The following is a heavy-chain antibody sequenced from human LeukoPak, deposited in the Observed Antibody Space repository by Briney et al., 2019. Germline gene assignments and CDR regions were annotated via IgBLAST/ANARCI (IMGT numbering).Heavy chain of an antibody. CDR1: GGAISSRGYY. V-gene: IGHV4-39*02. CDR2: VYCSGST. J-gene: IGHJ6*02. CDR3: ARGRYYYGMDV. Sequence: SETLSLTCTVSGGAISSRGYYWGWIRQSPGKGLEWIGSVYCSGSTYYNPSLKSRVAISADTSRNHFSLKLSSVTAADTAVYYCARGRYYYGMDVWGQGTTVTVSS.